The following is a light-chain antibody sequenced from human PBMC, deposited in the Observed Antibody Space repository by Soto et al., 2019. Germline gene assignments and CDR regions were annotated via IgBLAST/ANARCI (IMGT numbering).Light chain of an antibody. CDR2: AAS. V-gene: IGKV1-39*01. J-gene: IGKJ5*01. CDR3: QQSYGTPNI. Sequence: DIQMTQSPSSLSASVGDRVTITCRASQSISSYLNWYQQKPGKAPKLLIYAASSLQSRVPSRVSGSQSGTDFALTISSLQPEDFATYCCQQSYGTPNIFCHGTRLQIK. CDR1: QSISSY.